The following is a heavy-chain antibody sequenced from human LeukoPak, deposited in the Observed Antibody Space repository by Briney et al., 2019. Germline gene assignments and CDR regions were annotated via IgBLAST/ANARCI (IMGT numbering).Heavy chain of an antibody. D-gene: IGHD2-2*01. CDR2: IKQDGSEK. V-gene: IGHV3-7*01. Sequence: PGGYLRLSYAASGFTFSSYWMSWVRQAPGKGLEWVANIKQDGSEKYYVDSVKGRFTISRDNAKNSLYLQMNSLRAEDTAVYYCARVPAADYYYYYYVDVWGKGTTVTVSS. CDR1: GFTFSSYW. CDR3: ARVPAADYYYYYYVDV. J-gene: IGHJ6*03.